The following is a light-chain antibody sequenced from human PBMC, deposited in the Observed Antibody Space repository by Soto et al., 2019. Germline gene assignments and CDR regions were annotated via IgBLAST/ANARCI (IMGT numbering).Light chain of an antibody. CDR1: QSISSW. CDR3: QQYNRGIT. Sequence: DIQMTQSPSTLSASVGDRVTITCRASQSISSWLAWYQQKPGKAPKLLIYDASSLESGVPSRFSGSGSGIEFTLTISSLQPDDFATYYCQQYNRGITFGPVTKVDI. V-gene: IGKV1-5*01. CDR2: DAS. J-gene: IGKJ3*01.